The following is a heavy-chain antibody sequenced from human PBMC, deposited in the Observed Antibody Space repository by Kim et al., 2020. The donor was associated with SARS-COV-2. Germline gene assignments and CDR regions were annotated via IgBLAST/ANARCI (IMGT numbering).Heavy chain of an antibody. D-gene: IGHD1-26*01. V-gene: IGHV1-69*13. CDR3: ARVGSYYGYYYYGMDV. Sequence: SVKVSCKASGGTFSSYAISWVRQAPGQGLEWMGGIIPIFGTANYAQKFRGRVTITADESTSTAYMELSSLRSEDTAVYYCARVGSYYGYYYYGMDVWGQGTTVTVSS. CDR1: GGTFSSYA. CDR2: IIPIFGTA. J-gene: IGHJ6*02.